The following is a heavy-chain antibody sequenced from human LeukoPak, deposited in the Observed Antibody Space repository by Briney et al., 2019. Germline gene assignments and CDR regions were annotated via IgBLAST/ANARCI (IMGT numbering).Heavy chain of an antibody. CDR2: IHYSGST. CDR1: GDSLCNYY. CDR3: ARGINVGPTPR. V-gene: IGHV4-59*01. D-gene: IGHD2-8*01. J-gene: IGHJ4*02. Sequence: SETLSLTCTVSGDSLCNYYWSWVRRSPGKGLEWIGCIHYSGSTIYNPSLKSRASISVDTSRNQFSLEVNSVTAADTAVYFCARGINVGPTPRWGQGTLVTVSS.